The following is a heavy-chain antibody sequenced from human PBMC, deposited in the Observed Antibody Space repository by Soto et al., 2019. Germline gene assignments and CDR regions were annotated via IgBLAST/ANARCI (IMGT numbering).Heavy chain of an antibody. J-gene: IGHJ4*02. CDR3: ANDYDFHY. CDR2: ISYDGSNK. V-gene: IGHV3-30*18. CDR1: GFTFSSYG. Sequence: GGSLRLSCAASGFTFSSYGMHWVRQAPGKGLEWVAVISYDGSNKYYADSVKGRFTISRDNSKNTLYLQMNSLRAEDTAVYYCANDYDFHYWGQGTLVTVSS. D-gene: IGHD3-3*01.